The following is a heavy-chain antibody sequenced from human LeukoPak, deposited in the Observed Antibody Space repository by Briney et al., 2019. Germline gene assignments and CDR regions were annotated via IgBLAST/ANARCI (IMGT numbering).Heavy chain of an antibody. J-gene: IGHJ5*02. Sequence: TGESLKISCKGSGYSFTSYWIGWVRQMPGKGLEWMGIIYPGDSDTRYSPSFQGQVTISADKSISTAYLQWSSLKASDTAMYYCARIPYFDWLSLTGPAAPWGQGTLVTVSS. CDR1: GYSFTSYW. D-gene: IGHD3-9*01. CDR3: ARIPYFDWLSLTGPAAP. V-gene: IGHV5-51*01. CDR2: IYPGDSDT.